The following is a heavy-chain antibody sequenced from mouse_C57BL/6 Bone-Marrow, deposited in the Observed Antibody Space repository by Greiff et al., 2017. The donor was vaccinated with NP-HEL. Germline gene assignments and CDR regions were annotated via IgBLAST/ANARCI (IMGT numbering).Heavy chain of an antibody. Sequence: QVQLQQSGPELVKPGASVKISCKASGYAFSSSWMNWVKQRPGKGLEWIGRIYPGDGDTNYNGKFKGKATLTADNSASTAYMHLSSLTSEDSAVYFCAREDFLDYWGQGTTLTVSS. CDR1: GYAFSSSW. V-gene: IGHV1-82*01. CDR3: AREDFLDY. J-gene: IGHJ2*01. CDR2: IYPGDGDT.